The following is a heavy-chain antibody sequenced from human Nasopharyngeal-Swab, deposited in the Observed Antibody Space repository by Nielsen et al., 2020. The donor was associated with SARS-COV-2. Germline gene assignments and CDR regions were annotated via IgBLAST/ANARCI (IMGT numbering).Heavy chain of an antibody. D-gene: IGHD3-3*01. Sequence: LSLTCAASGFPFSAYDMNWVRQAPGKGLEWVSYISSTGSTINYADSVKGRVTISRDNARNSLYLQMNSLRAEDTAVYYCAKGYDFWSGYYRPNYYYYGMDVWGQGTTVTVSS. CDR3: AKGYDFWSGYYRPNYYYYGMDV. CDR2: ISSTGSTI. J-gene: IGHJ6*02. CDR1: GFPFSAYD. V-gene: IGHV3-48*03.